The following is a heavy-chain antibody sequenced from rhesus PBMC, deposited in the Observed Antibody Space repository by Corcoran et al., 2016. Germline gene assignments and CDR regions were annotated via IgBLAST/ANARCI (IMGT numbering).Heavy chain of an antibody. V-gene: IGHV4-122*02. CDR1: GGSISSSYYY. CDR2: ISYSGST. J-gene: IGHJ4*01. Sequence: QVQLQESGPGLVQPSETLSLTCAVPGGSISSSYYYWSWIRQAPGKGLVWIGYISYSGSTSYNPSLKSRVTISRDTSKNQFSLKLSSVTAADTAVYYCARHLDYTVTNSDYWGQGVLVTVSS. CDR3: ARHLDYTVTNSDY. D-gene: IGHD4-23*01.